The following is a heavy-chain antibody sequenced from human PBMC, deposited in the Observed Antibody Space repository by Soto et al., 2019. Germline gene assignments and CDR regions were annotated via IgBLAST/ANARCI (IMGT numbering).Heavy chain of an antibody. CDR1: GGSFSGYY. CDR3: ASRLSSSWYNFGFGFDP. V-gene: IGHV4-34*01. Sequence: SETLSLTCAVYGGSFSGYYWSWIRQPPGKGREWIGEINQSGSTNYNPSLKSRVTISVDTSKNQFSLELSSVTAADTAVYYCASRLSSSWYNFGFGFDPWGQGTLVTVSS. CDR2: INQSGST. D-gene: IGHD6-13*01. J-gene: IGHJ5*02.